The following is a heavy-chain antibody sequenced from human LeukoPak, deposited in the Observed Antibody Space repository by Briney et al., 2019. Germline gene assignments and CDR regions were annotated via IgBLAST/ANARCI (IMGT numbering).Heavy chain of an antibody. CDR3: ARRGRYYYYMDV. D-gene: IGHD3-10*01. V-gene: IGHV4-39*01. J-gene: IGHJ6*03. CDR1: GGSISSSSYY. Sequence: SETLSLTCTVSGGSISSSSYYWGWIRQPPGKGLEWIGSIYYSGSTYYNPSLKSRVTISVDTSKNQFSLKLSSVAAADTAVYYCARRGRYYYYMDVWGKGTTVTVSS. CDR2: IYYSGST.